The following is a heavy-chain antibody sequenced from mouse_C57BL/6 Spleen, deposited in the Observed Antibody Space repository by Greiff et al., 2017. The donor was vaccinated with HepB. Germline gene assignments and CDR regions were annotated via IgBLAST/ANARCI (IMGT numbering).Heavy chain of an antibody. CDR3: ANELGRRAMDY. V-gene: IGHV1-82*01. CDR1: GYAFSSSW. Sequence: VQLQQSGPELVKPGASVKISCKASGYAFSSSWMNWVKQRPGKGLEWIGRIYPGDGDTNYNGKFKGKATLTADKSSSTAYMQLSSLTSEDSAVYFCANELGRRAMDYWGQGTSVTVSS. CDR2: IYPGDGDT. D-gene: IGHD4-1*01. J-gene: IGHJ4*01.